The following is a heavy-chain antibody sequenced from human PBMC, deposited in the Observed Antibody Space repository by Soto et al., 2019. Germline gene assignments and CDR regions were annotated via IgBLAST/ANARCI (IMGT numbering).Heavy chain of an antibody. CDR2: IYWDDDQ. V-gene: IGHV2-5*02. Sequence: QITLKESGPTLVKPTQTLTLTCSFSGFSLNTRGMSVGWIRQPPGKALEWLALIYWDDDQRYSPSLKNRLTITKASSKNQVVLTMTNMDPVDTATYYCAHVLGYCSGGSCHSGPSDYWGQGTLVTVSS. CDR3: AHVLGYCSGGSCHSGPSDY. CDR1: GFSLNTRGMS. D-gene: IGHD2-15*01. J-gene: IGHJ4*02.